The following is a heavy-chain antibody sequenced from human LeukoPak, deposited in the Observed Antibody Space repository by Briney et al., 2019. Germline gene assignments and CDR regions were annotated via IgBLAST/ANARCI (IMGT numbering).Heavy chain of an antibody. Sequence: SETLSLTCVVSGYSISSGYYWGWIRQPPGKGLEWIGNIYQTGTTYYNPSLKSRVTISVDTSKNQLSLKLSSVTAADTAVYYCARRDGKIFYYWGQGTLLTVSS. CDR3: ARRDGKIFYY. CDR1: GYSISSGYY. CDR2: IYQTGTT. J-gene: IGHJ4*02. V-gene: IGHV4-38-2*01. D-gene: IGHD5-24*01.